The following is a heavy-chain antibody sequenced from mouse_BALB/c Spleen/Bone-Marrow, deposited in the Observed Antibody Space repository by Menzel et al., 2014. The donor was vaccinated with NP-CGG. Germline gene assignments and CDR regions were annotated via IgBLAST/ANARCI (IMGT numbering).Heavy chain of an antibody. CDR2: ISSGGST. D-gene: IGHD1-2*01. J-gene: IGHJ4*01. V-gene: IGHV5-6-5*01. CDR1: GFTFSSYA. Sequence: EVRLMESGGGLVKPGGSLKLSCAASGFTFSSYAMSWVRQTPEKRLEWVASISSGGSTYYPDSVKGRFTISRDNARNILYLQTSSLRSEDTAMYYCAREGGTTAHYYAMDYWGQGTSVTVSS. CDR3: AREGGTTAHYYAMDY.